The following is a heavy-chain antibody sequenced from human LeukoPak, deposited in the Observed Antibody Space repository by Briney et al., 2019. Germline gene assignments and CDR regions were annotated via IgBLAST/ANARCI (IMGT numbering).Heavy chain of an antibody. V-gene: IGHV4-59*12. D-gene: IGHD5-12*01. Sequence: PSETLSLTCTVSGGSISSYYWSWIRQPPGKGLEWIGYIYYSGSTYYNPSLKSRVTISVDTSKKQFSLKLSSLTAADTAIYYCARAIYSATWTDAFDVWGQGTMVTVSS. CDR3: ARAIYSATWTDAFDV. J-gene: IGHJ3*01. CDR1: GGSISSYY. CDR2: IYYSGST.